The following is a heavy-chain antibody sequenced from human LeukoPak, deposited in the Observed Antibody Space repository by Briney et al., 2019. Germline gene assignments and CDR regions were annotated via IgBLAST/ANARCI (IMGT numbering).Heavy chain of an antibody. CDR1: SGSINGYY. D-gene: IGHD3-10*01. CDR2: IYRSGSN. J-gene: IGHJ4*02. V-gene: IGHV4-4*07. Sequence: PSETLSLTCTVSSGSINGYYWTWVRQPAGKGLEWIGRIYRSGSNNYNPSLKRRVSMSVDTPKNQFSLNLTSVTAADTAVYYCAREVSESSGRLLDYWGRGTLVTVSS. CDR3: AREVSESSGRLLDY.